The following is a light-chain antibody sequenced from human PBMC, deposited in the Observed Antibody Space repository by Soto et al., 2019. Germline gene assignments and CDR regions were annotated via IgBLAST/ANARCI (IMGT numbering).Light chain of an antibody. CDR3: QQYNSYSEA. J-gene: IGKJ1*01. V-gene: IGKV1-5*03. CDR2: KAS. CDR1: QSVGRW. Sequence: DIQMTQSPSTLSASVGDRVTITCRVSQSVGRWLAWYQQKPGRAPTVLIYKASTLKYGVPPRFSGSGSGTEFSLTISSLQPDDSATYFCQQYNSYSEAFGQGTKVDI.